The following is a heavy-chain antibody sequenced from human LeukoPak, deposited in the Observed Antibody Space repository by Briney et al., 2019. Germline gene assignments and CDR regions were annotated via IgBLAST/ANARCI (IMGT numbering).Heavy chain of an antibody. D-gene: IGHD3-10*01. CDR2: INSDGSAT. J-gene: IGHJ4*02. V-gene: IGHV3-74*01. CDR3: VRGGQYYFSSYDH. CDR1: GFIFMNYW. Sequence: GGSLSLSCAASGFIFMNYWMHWVRHAPGKGLEWLSRINSDGSATDYADSVKGRFTISKDNAKDTLYLQMDGLSAGDTAVYYCVRGGQYYFSSYDHWGQGTLVTVSS.